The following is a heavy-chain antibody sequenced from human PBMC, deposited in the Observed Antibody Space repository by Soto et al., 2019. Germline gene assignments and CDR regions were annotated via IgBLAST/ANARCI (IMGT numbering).Heavy chain of an antibody. Sequence: QVQLVQSGAEVKKPGASVKVSCKASGYTFTSYAMHWVRQAPGQRLEWMGWINAGNGNTKYSQKFQGRVTITRDTSASTANMALSGLRSEDTAVYSCARSIVVVTAADYWGQGTLVTVSS. CDR3: ARSIVVVTAADY. J-gene: IGHJ4*02. V-gene: IGHV1-3*01. CDR1: GYTFTSYA. D-gene: IGHD2-21*02. CDR2: INAGNGNT.